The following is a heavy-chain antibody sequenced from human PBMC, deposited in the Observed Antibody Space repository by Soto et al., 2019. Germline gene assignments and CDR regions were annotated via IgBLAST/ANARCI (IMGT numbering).Heavy chain of an antibody. CDR1: GGTFSSYA. CDR2: IIPIFGTA. J-gene: IGHJ5*02. D-gene: IGHD3-10*01. V-gene: IGHV1-69*13. Sequence: SVKVCCKASGGTFSSYAISWVRQAPGQGLEWMGGIIPIFGTANYAQKFQGRVTITADESTSTAYMELSSLRSEDTAVYYCARDTYYYGSGSYYNWFDPWGQGTLVTVSS. CDR3: ARDTYYYGSGSYYNWFDP.